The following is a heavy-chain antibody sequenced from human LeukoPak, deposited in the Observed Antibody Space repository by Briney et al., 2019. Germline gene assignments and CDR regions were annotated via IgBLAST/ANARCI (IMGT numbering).Heavy chain of an antibody. Sequence: QPGGSLRLSCAASGFTFSSYAMSWVRQAPGKGLEWVSAISGSGGSTYYADSVKGRFTISRDNSKNTLYLQMNSLRAEDTAVYYCAKDERYCGGVCYGRPNYFDYWGQGTLVTVSS. CDR3: AKDERYCGGVCYGRPNYFDY. CDR1: GFTFSSYA. J-gene: IGHJ4*02. CDR2: ISGSGGST. V-gene: IGHV3-23*01. D-gene: IGHD2-21*01.